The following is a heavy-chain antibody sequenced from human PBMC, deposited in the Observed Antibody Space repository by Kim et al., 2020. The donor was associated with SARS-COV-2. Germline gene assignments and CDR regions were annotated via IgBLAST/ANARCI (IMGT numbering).Heavy chain of an antibody. Sequence: DSVKGRFTIARDNAKNSLYLQMNSLRAEDTAVYYCARAGGITMVRGNFDYWGQGTLVTVSS. V-gene: IGHV3-11*04. J-gene: IGHJ4*02. CDR3: ARAGGITMVRGNFDY. D-gene: IGHD3-10*01.